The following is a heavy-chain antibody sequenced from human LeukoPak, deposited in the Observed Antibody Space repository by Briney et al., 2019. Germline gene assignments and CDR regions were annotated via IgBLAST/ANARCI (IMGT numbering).Heavy chain of an antibody. CDR3: ARGGAPRAFDI. Sequence: AGGSLRLSCAASGFPFSSFEMNWVRQATGKGLEGVSYMSRSSSGGIIYYADSVKGRFTISRDNAKNSLYLQMNSLRAEDAGIYYCARGGAPRAFDIWGQGTMVTVSS. CDR2: MSRSSSGGII. V-gene: IGHV3-48*03. CDR1: GFPFSSFE. J-gene: IGHJ3*02.